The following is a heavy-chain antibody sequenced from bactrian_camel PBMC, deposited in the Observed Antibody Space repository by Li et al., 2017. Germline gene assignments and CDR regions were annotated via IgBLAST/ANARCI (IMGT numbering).Heavy chain of an antibody. CDR3: AADNALISEGGVFFRTSCRGQEWREYDY. CDR1: GFNEKTYC. V-gene: IGHV3S60*01. D-gene: IGHD1*01. CDR2: IIETDGST. J-gene: IGHJ4*01. Sequence: VQLVESGGGSVQPGGSLRLSCEGPGFNEKTYCVGWFRQAPGKDREGVAIIETDGSTNYADSVKGRFTISVDDNKNILYLQMTRLKPEDTATYYCAADNALISEGGVFFRTSCRGQEWREYDYWGQGTQVTVS.